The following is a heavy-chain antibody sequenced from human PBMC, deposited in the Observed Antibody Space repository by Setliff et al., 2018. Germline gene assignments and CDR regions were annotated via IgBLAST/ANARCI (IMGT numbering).Heavy chain of an antibody. CDR3: AKASVWVVDANCGSFDV. J-gene: IGHJ3*01. V-gene: IGHV1-69*05. Sequence: ASVKVSCKASGGSFRNSGSGWVRQAPGQGLEWIGGIVPRYGPAKYAQKFQGRVEITTDESTNTAYMELSSLTSDDTATYYCAKASVWVVDANCGSFDVWGQGAVVTVSS. D-gene: IGHD2-15*01. CDR2: IVPRYGPA. CDR1: GGSFRNSG.